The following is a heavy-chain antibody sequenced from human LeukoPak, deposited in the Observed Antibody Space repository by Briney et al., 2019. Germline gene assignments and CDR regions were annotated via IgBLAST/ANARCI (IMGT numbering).Heavy chain of an antibody. CDR2: INSDGSST. Sequence: GGSLRLSCAASGFTFSNYWMHWVRQAPGKGLVWVSRINSDGSSTTYADSVKGRFTISRDNAKNTLYLQMNSLRADDTAVYYCARDRATTMFDYWAQGTLVSVSS. CDR1: GFTFSNYW. CDR3: ARDRATTMFDY. J-gene: IGHJ4*02. D-gene: IGHD5-24*01. V-gene: IGHV3-74*01.